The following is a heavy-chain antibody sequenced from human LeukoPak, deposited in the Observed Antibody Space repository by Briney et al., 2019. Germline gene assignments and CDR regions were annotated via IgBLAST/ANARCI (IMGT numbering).Heavy chain of an antibody. V-gene: IGHV1-2*02. D-gene: IGHD6-13*01. CDR3: ATSRLAAGGVDY. Sequence: ASVKVSCKASGYAFTGYYMHWVRQAPGQGLEWMGWINPNSGGTNYAQKFQGRVTMTRDTSISTAYMELSRLRSDDTAVYYCATSRLAAGGVDYWGQGTLVTVSS. CDR1: GYAFTGYY. CDR2: INPNSGGT. J-gene: IGHJ4*02.